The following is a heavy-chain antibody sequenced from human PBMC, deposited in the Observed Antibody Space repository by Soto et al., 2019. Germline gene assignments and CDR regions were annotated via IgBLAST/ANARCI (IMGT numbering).Heavy chain of an antibody. Sequence: ASVKVSCKASGFTFTSSAVQWVRQARGQRLEWIGWIVVGSGNTNYAQKFQERVTITRDMSTSTAYMELSSLRSEDTAVYYCAAPNDYGSGSYLTNFDYWGQGTLVTVSS. V-gene: IGHV1-58*01. CDR3: AAPNDYGSGSYLTNFDY. D-gene: IGHD3-10*01. J-gene: IGHJ4*02. CDR1: GFTFTSSA. CDR2: IVVGSGNT.